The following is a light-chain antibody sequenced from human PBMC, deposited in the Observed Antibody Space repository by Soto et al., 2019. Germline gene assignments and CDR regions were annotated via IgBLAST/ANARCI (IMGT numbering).Light chain of an antibody. J-gene: IGKJ1*01. CDR1: QSISSW. Sequence: DIQMTQSPSTLSASVGDRVTITCRASQSISSWLAWYQQKPGKAPKLLIYKASSLESGVPSRFSGSGSGTEFTLTISSLRPDDFATYYCQRYNSYSWTFGQGTKVEIK. V-gene: IGKV1-5*03. CDR3: QRYNSYSWT. CDR2: KAS.